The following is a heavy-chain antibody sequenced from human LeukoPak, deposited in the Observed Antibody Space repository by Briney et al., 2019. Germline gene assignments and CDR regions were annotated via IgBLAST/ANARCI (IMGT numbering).Heavy chain of an antibody. CDR2: IYNSGST. D-gene: IGHD2-2*01. J-gene: IGHJ6*02. CDR1: GGSINSYY. CDR3: MRQYCSRTSCYLSGMDV. Sequence: TSETLSLTCTVSGGSINSYYWGWIRQPPGKGLEWIGYIYNSGSTNSNPSLKSRAAISVDTSKNQFSLKLSSVTAADTAVYYCMRQYCSRTSCYLSGMDVWGQGTTVTVSS. V-gene: IGHV4-59*08.